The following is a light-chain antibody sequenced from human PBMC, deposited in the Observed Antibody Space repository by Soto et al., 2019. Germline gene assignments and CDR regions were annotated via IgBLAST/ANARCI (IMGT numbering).Light chain of an antibody. CDR2: KLS. CDR3: MQTTQVPHT. Sequence: DNVMTHTPLSSPVTLGEPASISCRSSQSLLHSDGNTYLSWLHQRPGQPPRLLIYKLSNRFSGGPDRFSGSGTGTDFTLKISRVEVEDVGVYYCMQTTQVPHTVGQGTKLEIK. V-gene: IGKV2-24*01. J-gene: IGKJ2*01. CDR1: QSLLHSDGNTY.